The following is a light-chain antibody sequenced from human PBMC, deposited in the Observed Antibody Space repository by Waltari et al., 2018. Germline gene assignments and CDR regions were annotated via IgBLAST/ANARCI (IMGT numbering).Light chain of an antibody. CDR2: DVS. CDR3: QQRTSWPPGLS. J-gene: IGKJ4*01. CDR1: QGVSNN. Sequence: EIGLTQSPATLYLSPGERDTLSCRASQGVSNNLAWYQQKPGQAPRLLIYDVSSRATGIPARISARGAGTDFTLTISSLEPEESAVYYCQQRTSWPPGLSFGGGTNVEIK. V-gene: IGKV3-11*01.